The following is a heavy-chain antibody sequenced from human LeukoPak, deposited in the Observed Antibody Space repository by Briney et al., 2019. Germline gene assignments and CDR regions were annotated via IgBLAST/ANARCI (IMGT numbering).Heavy chain of an antibody. D-gene: IGHD1-26*01. CDR1: GYTFTGYG. Sequence: ASVKVSCKASGYTFTGYGISWVRQAPGQGLEWMGWISGYNGNTNYAQKFRGRLTVTEDTSTDTSYMELSSLAYDDTAVYYCATETPPSGTYSVHFDSWGQGTLVTVSS. J-gene: IGHJ4*02. CDR3: ATETPPSGTYSVHFDS. V-gene: IGHV1-18*01. CDR2: ISGYNGNT.